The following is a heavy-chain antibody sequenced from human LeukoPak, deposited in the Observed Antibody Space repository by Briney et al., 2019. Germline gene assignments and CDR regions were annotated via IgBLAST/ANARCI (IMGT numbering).Heavy chain of an antibody. V-gene: IGHV4-61*08. Sequence: SETLSLTCTVSGGSISSGDYYLSWIRQPPGKGLEWIVYIYYSGSTNYNPSLKSRVTISVDTSKNQFSLKLSSVTAADTAVYYCARDLGYSYDYYYYGMDVWGQGTTVTVSS. D-gene: IGHD5-18*01. CDR3: ARDLGYSYDYYYYGMDV. CDR2: IYYSGST. J-gene: IGHJ6*02. CDR1: GGSISSGDYY.